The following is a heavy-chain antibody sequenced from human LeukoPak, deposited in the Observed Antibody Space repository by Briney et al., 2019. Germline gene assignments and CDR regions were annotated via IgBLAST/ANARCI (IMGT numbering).Heavy chain of an antibody. CDR2: VLSDGSRI. CDR1: GFTFTNYW. J-gene: IGHJ3*02. V-gene: IGHV3-74*01. CDR3: ARVAVGGTRAFDI. Sequence: GGSLRLSCAASGFTFTNYWMHWVRQAPGKGLVWISRVLSDGSRISYADSVKGRFTISRDNAKNTLYLQMDSLRAEDTAVYYCARVAVGGTRAFDIWGQGTTVTVSS. D-gene: IGHD6-19*01.